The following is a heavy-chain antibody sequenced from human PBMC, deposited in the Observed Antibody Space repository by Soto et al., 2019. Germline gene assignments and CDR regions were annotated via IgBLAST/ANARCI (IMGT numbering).Heavy chain of an antibody. CDR2: IKQGGSEK. J-gene: IGHJ4*02. CDR3: AAVTAGPLY. Sequence: GGSLRLSCAASGFTFSSYWMSWVRQAPGKGLEWVANIKQGGSEKYYVDSVKGRFTISRDNAKNSLYLQMNSLRAEDTALYYCAAVTAGPLYWGQGTLVTVSS. V-gene: IGHV3-7*01. D-gene: IGHD2-21*02. CDR1: GFTFSSYW.